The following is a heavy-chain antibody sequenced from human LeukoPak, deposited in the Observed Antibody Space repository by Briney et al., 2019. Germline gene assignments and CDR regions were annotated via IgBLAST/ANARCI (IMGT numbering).Heavy chain of an antibody. V-gene: IGHV3-23*01. D-gene: IGHD6-13*01. CDR3: ANGKQQLVPSDY. Sequence: GGSLRLSCAASGFTFSSYAMSWVRQAPGKGLEWVSAISGSGGSTYYADSVKGRFTISRDNSKNTLCLQMNSLRAEDTAVYYCANGKQQLVPSDYWGQGTPVTVSS. J-gene: IGHJ4*02. CDR1: GFTFSSYA. CDR2: ISGSGGST.